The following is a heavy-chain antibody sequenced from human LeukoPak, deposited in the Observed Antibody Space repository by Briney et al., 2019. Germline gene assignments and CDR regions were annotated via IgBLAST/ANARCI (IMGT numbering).Heavy chain of an antibody. V-gene: IGHV4-39*01. D-gene: IGHD2-2*01. CDR2: IYYSGST. CDR3: ALLGYCSSTSCFDY. Sequence: SETLSLTCTVSGGSISSYYWGWIRQPPGKGLEWIGSIYYSGSTYYNPSLKSRVTISVDTSKNQFSLKLSSVTAADTAVYYCALLGYCSSTSCFDYWGQGTLVTVSS. J-gene: IGHJ4*02. CDR1: GGSISSYY.